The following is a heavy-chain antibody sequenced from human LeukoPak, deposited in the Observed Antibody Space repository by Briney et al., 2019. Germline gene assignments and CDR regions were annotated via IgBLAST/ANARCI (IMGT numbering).Heavy chain of an antibody. V-gene: IGHV4-61*02. D-gene: IGHD2-15*01. CDR1: GGSISSGSYY. CDR2: IYTSGST. Sequence: SQTLSLTCTVSGGSISSGSYYWSWIRQPAGKGLEGVGRIYTSGSTNYNPSLKSRVTISVDTSKNQFSLKLSSVTAADTAVYYCARSQPRYCSGGSCGRQAFDIWGQGTMVTVSS. J-gene: IGHJ3*02. CDR3: ARSQPRYCSGGSCGRQAFDI.